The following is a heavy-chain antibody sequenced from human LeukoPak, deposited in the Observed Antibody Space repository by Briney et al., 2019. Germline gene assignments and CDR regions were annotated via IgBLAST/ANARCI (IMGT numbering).Heavy chain of an antibody. Sequence: GGSLRLSCAASGFTFSSYAMSWVRQAPGKGLEWVSAISGSGGSTYYADSVKGRFTISRDNSKNTLYLQMNSLRAEDTAVYYCAKSRRWLQLTYYYYGMDVWGQGTTVTVSS. CDR1: GFTFSSYA. CDR3: AKSRRWLQLTYYYYGMDV. V-gene: IGHV3-23*01. J-gene: IGHJ6*02. CDR2: ISGSGGST. D-gene: IGHD5-24*01.